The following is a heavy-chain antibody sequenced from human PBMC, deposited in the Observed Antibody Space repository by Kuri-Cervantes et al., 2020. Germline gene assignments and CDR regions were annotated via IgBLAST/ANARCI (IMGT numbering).Heavy chain of an antibody. Sequence: GESLKISCAVSGFTVSGDYMTWIRQAPGKGLEWVSVIYSNGRIYYADSVKGRFTISRDNAKNSLYLQMNSLRAEDTAVYYCARFTTRLWHGMDVWGQGTTVTVSS. CDR2: IYSNGRI. CDR3: ARFTTRLWHGMDV. CDR1: GFTVSGDY. V-gene: IGHV3-69-1*01. D-gene: IGHD4/OR15-4a*01. J-gene: IGHJ6*02.